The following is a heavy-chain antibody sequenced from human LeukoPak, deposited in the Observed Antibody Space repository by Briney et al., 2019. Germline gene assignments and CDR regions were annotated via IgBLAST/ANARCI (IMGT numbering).Heavy chain of an antibody. CDR3: ATSTVAGTTVPDWFDP. CDR2: IIPIFGTA. D-gene: IGHD6-19*01. V-gene: IGHV1-69*06. CDR1: GGTFSSYA. J-gene: IGHJ5*02. Sequence: SVKVSSKASGGTFSSYAISWVRQAPGQGLEWMGGIIPIFGTANYAQKFQGRVTMTEDTSTDTAYMELSSLRSEDTAVYYCATSTVAGTTVPDWFDPWGQGTLVTVSS.